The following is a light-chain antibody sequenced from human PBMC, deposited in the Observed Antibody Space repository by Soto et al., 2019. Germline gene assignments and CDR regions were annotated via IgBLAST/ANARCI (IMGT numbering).Light chain of an antibody. CDR3: ASWDDSLSAVL. Sequence: QSVLTQPTSASGTPGQRVTISCSGCSSNIGSNVVNWYQQLPGTAPKLLIYSNNQRPSGVPDRFSGSKSGTSASLAISGLQSEDETDYYCASWDDSLSAVLFGGGTKLTVL. CDR1: SSNIGSNV. J-gene: IGLJ2*01. CDR2: SNN. V-gene: IGLV1-44*01.